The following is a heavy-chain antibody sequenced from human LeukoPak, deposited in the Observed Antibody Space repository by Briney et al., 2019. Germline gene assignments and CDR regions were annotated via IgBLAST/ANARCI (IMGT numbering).Heavy chain of an antibody. J-gene: IGHJ6*03. CDR2: IRYDGISK. CDR3: AKDLGVTMVRGVIFSPTYYYYYMDV. Sequence: PGGSLRLSCAASGFTFSSYGMHWVRQAPGKGLEWVAFIRYDGISKYYADSVKGRFTISRDNSKNTLYLQMNSLRAEDTAVYYCAKDLGVTMVRGVIFSPTYYYYYMDVWGKGTTVTISS. CDR1: GFTFSSYG. D-gene: IGHD3-10*01. V-gene: IGHV3-30*02.